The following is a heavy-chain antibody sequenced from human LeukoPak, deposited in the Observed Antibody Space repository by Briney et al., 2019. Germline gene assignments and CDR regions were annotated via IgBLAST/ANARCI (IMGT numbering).Heavy chain of an antibody. J-gene: IGHJ6*04. D-gene: IGHD3-10*02. CDR3: AELGITMIGGV. V-gene: IGHV3-11*04. CDR2: ISSSGSTI. CDR1: GGSFSGYY. Sequence: LSLTCEVYGGSFSGYYWSWIRQPPGKGLEWVSYISSSGSTIYYADSVKGRFTISRDNAKNSLYLQMNSLRAEDTAVYYCAELGITMIGGVWGKGTTVTISS.